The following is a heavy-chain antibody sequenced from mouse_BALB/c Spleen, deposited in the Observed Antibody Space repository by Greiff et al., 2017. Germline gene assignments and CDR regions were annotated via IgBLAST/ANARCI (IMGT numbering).Heavy chain of an antibody. V-gene: IGHV3-1*02. D-gene: IGHD4-1*01. CDR1: GYSITSGYS. Sequence: EVQVVESGPDLVKPSQSLSLTCTVTGYSITSGYSWPWIRQFPGNKLEWMGYIHYSGSTNYNPSLKSRISITRDTSKNQFFLQLNSVTTEDTATYYCARWEWTLYFDVWGAGTTVTVSS. CDR2: IHYSGST. CDR3: ARWEWTLYFDV. J-gene: IGHJ1*01.